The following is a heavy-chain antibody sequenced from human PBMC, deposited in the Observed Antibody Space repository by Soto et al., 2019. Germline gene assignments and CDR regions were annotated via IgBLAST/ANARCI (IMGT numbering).Heavy chain of an antibody. J-gene: IGHJ5*02. CDR3: ARDLARIAVAGTAVHWFDP. D-gene: IGHD6-19*01. V-gene: IGHV3-21*01. Sequence: PGGSLRLSCAASGFTFSSYSMNWVRQAPGKGLEWVSSISSSSSYIYYADSVKGRFTISRDNAKNSLYLQMNSLRAEDTAVYYCARDLARIAVAGTAVHWFDPWGQGTLVTVSS. CDR1: GFTFSSYS. CDR2: ISSSSSYI.